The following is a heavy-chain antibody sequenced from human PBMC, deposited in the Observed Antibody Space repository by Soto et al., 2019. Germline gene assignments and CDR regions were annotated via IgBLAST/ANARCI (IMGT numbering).Heavy chain of an antibody. CDR1: GFNFNNYA. V-gene: IGHV3-23*01. Sequence: GGSLRLSCATSGFNFNNYAMSWVRQAPGERLEWVSFISSSGGTTYYADSVKGRFTISRDNSRNTVFLQMNTLGAEDTAIYYCETFIKFNAPGCSQTSEYWGQGTRVTVSS. CDR2: ISSSGGTT. D-gene: IGHD2-8*01. J-gene: IGHJ4*02. CDR3: ETFIKFNAPGCSQTSEY.